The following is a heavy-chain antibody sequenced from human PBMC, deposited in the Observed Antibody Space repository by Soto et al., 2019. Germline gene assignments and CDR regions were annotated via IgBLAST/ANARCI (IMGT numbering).Heavy chain of an antibody. Sequence: QLQLQESGSGLVKPSQTLSLTCAVSGGSISSGGYSWSWIRQPPWKGLEWIGYIYHSGSTYYNPSLKSRVTISVDRSKNQFSLKLSSVTAADTAVYYCARVAYCGGDCYRGFDPWGQGTLVTVSS. J-gene: IGHJ5*01. D-gene: IGHD2-21*02. CDR2: IYHSGST. V-gene: IGHV4-30-2*01. CDR1: GGSISSGGYS. CDR3: ARVAYCGGDCYRGFDP.